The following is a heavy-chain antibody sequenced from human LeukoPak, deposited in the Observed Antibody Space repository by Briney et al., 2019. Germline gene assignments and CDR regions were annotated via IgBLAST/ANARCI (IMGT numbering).Heavy chain of an antibody. CDR1: GFTFSGYV. Sequence: GGSLRLSCAASGFTFSGYVMHWVRQAPGKGLEWVTYIRYDGVNKYYADSVKGRFTISRDNSKNTLYLQMNSLRAEDTAVYYCAKDLQYYDFWSGYLHWGQGTLVTVSS. CDR3: AKDLQYYDFWSGYLH. J-gene: IGHJ4*02. D-gene: IGHD3-3*01. V-gene: IGHV3-30*02. CDR2: IRYDGVNK.